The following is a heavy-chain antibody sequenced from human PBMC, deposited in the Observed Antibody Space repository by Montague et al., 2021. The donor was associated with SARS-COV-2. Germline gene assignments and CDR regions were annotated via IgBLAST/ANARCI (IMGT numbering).Heavy chain of an antibody. V-gene: IGHV4-34*01. CDR1: GGSFSDYH. D-gene: IGHD1-1*01. CDR3: ARGAPGC. CDR2: INYGGST. Sequence: SETLSLTCAVYGGSFSDYHWTWIRQSPGGGLEWIGQINYGGSTKYNPSLRSRVTISIDTSKNQFSLKLTSVTAADTAVYYCARGAPGCWGQGTPVTVSS. J-gene: IGHJ4*02.